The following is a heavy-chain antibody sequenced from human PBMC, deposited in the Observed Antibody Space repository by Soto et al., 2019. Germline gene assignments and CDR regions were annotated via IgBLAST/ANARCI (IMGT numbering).Heavy chain of an antibody. J-gene: IGHJ4*02. CDR2: IYYSGST. CDR1: GGSISISSYY. Sequence: SEPLSLPCTVYGGSISISSYYWDWIRQPPGKGLEWIGIIYYSGSTYYNPSLKSRVTISVDTSKNQFSLKLSSVTAADTAVYYCASNSGYSSGWTPYFDYWGQGTLVTVAS. CDR3: ASNSGYSSGWTPYFDY. D-gene: IGHD6-19*01. V-gene: IGHV4-39*01.